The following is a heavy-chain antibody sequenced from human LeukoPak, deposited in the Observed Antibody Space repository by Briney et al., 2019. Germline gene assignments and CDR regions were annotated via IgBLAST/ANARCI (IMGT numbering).Heavy chain of an antibody. Sequence: PSGTLSLTCAVSGGSISSSHWWSWVRQPPGKGLEWIGEIYVSGSTNYNPSLKSRVTISVAKSKNQFSLKLSSVTAADTAVYYCARDHHYGSGSYYYNWFDPWGQGTLVTVSS. CDR1: GGSISSSHW. CDR2: IYVSGST. V-gene: IGHV4-4*02. CDR3: ARDHHYGSGSYYYNWFDP. D-gene: IGHD3-10*01. J-gene: IGHJ5*02.